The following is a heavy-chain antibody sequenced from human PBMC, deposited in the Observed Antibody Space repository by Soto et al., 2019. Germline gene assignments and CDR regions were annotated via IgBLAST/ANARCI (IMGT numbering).Heavy chain of an antibody. CDR3: ARRYGTTFDY. J-gene: IGHJ4*02. V-gene: IGHV4-59*01. Sequence: SETLCLRWSVAWGSSGGFDGRWIRQPPGKGLEWIAYIYYSGSTKYNPSLKSRVTISLDTSKNQFSLKLSSVTAADTAVYYCARRYGTTFDYWGQGTLVTVSS. D-gene: IGHD1-7*01. CDR2: IYYSGST. CDR1: WGSSGGFD.